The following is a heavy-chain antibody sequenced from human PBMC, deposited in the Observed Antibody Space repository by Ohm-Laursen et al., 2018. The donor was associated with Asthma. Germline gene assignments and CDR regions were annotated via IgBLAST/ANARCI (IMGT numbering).Heavy chain of an antibody. CDR2: IKQDGSEK. CDR3: ARELISLGYTIGALYYYYGMDV. V-gene: IGHV3-7*01. J-gene: IGHJ6*02. D-gene: IGHD5-24*01. CDR1: GFTFSSYW. Sequence: GSLRLSCAASGFTFSSYWMSWVRQAPEKGLEWVANIKQDGSEKYYVDSVKGRFTISRDNAKNSLYLQMNSLRAEDTAVYYCARELISLGYTIGALYYYYGMDVWGQGTTVTVSS.